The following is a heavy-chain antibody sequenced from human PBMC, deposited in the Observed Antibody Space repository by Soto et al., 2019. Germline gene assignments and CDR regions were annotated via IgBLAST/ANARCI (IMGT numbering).Heavy chain of an antibody. D-gene: IGHD6-6*01. CDR2: ISGSGGST. Sequence: GGSLRLSCAASGFTFSSYAMSWVRQAPGKGLEWVSAISGSGGSTYYADSVKGRFTISRDNSKNTLYLQMNSLRAEDTAVYYCAKTPEYSSFRKALDAFDIWGQGTMVTVSS. V-gene: IGHV3-23*01. CDR3: AKTPEYSSFRKALDAFDI. CDR1: GFTFSSYA. J-gene: IGHJ3*02.